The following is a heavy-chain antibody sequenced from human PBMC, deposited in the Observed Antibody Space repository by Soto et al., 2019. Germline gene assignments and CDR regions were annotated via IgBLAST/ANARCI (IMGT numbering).Heavy chain of an antibody. J-gene: IGHJ3*02. CDR3: ARDGVPLYGSGSDPEDDAFDI. V-gene: IGHV3-48*01. Sequence: EVQLVESGGGLVQPGGSLRLSCAASGFTFSSYSMNWVRQAPGKGLEWVSYISSSSSTIYYADSVKGRFTISRDNAKNSLYLQMNSLRAEDTAVYYCARDGVPLYGSGSDPEDDAFDIWGQGTMVTVSS. CDR2: ISSSSSTI. D-gene: IGHD3-10*01. CDR1: GFTFSSYS.